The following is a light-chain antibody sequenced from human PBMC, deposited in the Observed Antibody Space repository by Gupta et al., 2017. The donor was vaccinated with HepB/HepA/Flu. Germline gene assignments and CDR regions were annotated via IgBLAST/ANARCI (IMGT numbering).Light chain of an antibody. V-gene: IGKV2-30*02. J-gene: IGKJ2*04. CDR2: KVA. CDR1: QSLVHSDGDTY. Sequence: DGLMPQSPLSLPVTLGQPASIACRSSQSLVHSDGDTYLYWFHQRPGQSPSRLIYKVADRDSGVPDRFSGSGSGTEFTLKISRVEAEDVGIDYCMQRTHGPPCSFGQGTKVEIK. CDR3: MQRTHGPPCS.